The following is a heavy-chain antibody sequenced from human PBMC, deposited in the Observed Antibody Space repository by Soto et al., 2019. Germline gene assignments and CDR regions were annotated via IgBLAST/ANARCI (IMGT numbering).Heavy chain of an antibody. D-gene: IGHD1-1*01. CDR2: SGTSRKYT. J-gene: IGHJ6*02. CDR3: VRDYDWAFDI. V-gene: IGHV3-48*02. Sequence: PGGSLRLSCEASGYFLSDYSMNWVRQAPGKGLEWISYSGTSRKYTFYSDSVRGRFTISRDDAKNSLYLQLNSLRDEDTAVYYCVRDYDWAFDIWGQGTTVTVSS. CDR1: GYFLSDYS.